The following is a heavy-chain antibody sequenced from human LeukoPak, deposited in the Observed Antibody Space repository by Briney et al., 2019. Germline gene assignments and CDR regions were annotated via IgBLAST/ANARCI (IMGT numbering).Heavy chain of an antibody. D-gene: IGHD6-13*01. CDR3: ARDSSLIAAGVWFDP. Sequence: SVKVSCKASGGTFSSYAISWVRQAPGQGLEWMGRIIPILGIANYAQKFQGRVTITADKSTSAAYMELSSLRSEDTAVYYCARDSSLIAAGVWFDPWAQGTLVTVSS. CDR1: GGTFSSYA. V-gene: IGHV1-69*04. J-gene: IGHJ5*02. CDR2: IIPILGIA.